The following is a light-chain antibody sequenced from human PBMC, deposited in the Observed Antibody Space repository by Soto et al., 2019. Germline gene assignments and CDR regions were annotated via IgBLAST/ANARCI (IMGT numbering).Light chain of an antibody. V-gene: IGLV1-47*02. J-gene: IGLJ2*01. CDR1: SSNIGSNF. Sequence: QSVLTQPPSASGTPGQRVTISCSGSSSNIGSNFVCWYQQLPGTAPKLLIYSDHQRPSGVPDRFSGSKSGTSASLAISGLRSEDEADYYCAAWDDSLSGVVFGRGTKVTVL. CDR3: AAWDDSLSGVV. CDR2: SDH.